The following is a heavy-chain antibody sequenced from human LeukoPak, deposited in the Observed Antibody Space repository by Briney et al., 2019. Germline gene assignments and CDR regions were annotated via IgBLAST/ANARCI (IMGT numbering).Heavy chain of an antibody. CDR2: INPSGGST. V-gene: IGHV1-46*01. CDR3: ARETYYYDSGGISGAFDI. D-gene: IGHD3-22*01. CDR1: GYTFTSYY. Sequence: ASVKVSCKASGYTFTSYYMHWVRQAPGQGLEWMGIINPSGGSTSYAQKFQGRVTMTRDTSTSTVYMELSSLRSEDTAVYYCARETYYYDSGGISGAFDIWGQGTMVTVSP. J-gene: IGHJ3*02.